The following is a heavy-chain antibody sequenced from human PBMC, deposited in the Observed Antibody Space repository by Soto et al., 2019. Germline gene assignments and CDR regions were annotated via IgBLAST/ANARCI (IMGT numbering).Heavy chain of an antibody. Sequence: GGSLRLSCAASGFTFSSHGMHWVRQAPGKGLEWVAVISYDGSQKYYVDSVKGRFTISRDNSKNTLYLQMNSLRAEDTAVYHCAKDRVESGLGEVDYWGRGTLVTVSS. D-gene: IGHD3-16*01. V-gene: IGHV3-30*18. CDR2: ISYDGSQK. CDR1: GFTFSSHG. J-gene: IGHJ4*02. CDR3: AKDRVESGLGEVDY.